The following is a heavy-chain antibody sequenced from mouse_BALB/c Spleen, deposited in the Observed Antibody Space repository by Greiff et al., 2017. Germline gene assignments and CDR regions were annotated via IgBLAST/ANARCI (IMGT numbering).Heavy chain of an antibody. J-gene: IGHJ3*01. V-gene: IGHV1S81*02. CDR2: INPSNGGT. Sequence: QVHVKQSGAELVKPGASVKLSCKASGYTFTSYYMYWVKQRPGQGLEWIGEINPSNGGTNFNEKFKSKATLTVDKSSSTAYMQLSSLTSEDSAVYYCTRDKVTTFAYWGQGTLVTVSA. CDR1: GYTFTSYY. D-gene: IGHD2-2*01. CDR3: TRDKVTTFAY.